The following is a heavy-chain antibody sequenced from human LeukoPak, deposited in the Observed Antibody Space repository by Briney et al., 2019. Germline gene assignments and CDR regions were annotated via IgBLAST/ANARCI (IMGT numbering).Heavy chain of an antibody. J-gene: IGHJ4*02. CDR1: GFTFSSYA. V-gene: IGHV3-23*01. CDR2: ISGSGTGA. Sequence: GSLRLSCAASGFTFSSYAMSWVRQAPGKGLEWVSAISGSGTGASYADSVKGRFTISRDTSKNTVYLQMSNLRAEDSAVYYCAKGLYHYFGSGSYTLDYWGQGTQVTVSS. CDR3: AKGLYHYFGSGSYTLDY. D-gene: IGHD3-10*01.